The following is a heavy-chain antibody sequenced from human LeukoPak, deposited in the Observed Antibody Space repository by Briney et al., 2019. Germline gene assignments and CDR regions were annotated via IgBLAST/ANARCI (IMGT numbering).Heavy chain of an antibody. CDR1: GYRFNTYW. D-gene: IGHD6-13*01. CDR3: ARYTSSWYSCDY. Sequence: GESLKISCKGSGYRFNTYWIGWVRQMPGKGLEWMGIIYPSDSDTRYSPSFQGQVTISDDKSISTAYLQWSDLKASDTAVYYCARYTSSWYSCDYWGQGTLVTVSS. J-gene: IGHJ4*02. V-gene: IGHV5-51*01. CDR2: IYPSDSDT.